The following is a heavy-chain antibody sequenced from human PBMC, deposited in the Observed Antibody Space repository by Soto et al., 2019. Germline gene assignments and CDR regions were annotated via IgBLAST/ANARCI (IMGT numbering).Heavy chain of an antibody. V-gene: IGHV4-4*02. CDR1: GGSISSSNW. D-gene: IGHD2-2*01. Sequence: SETLSLTCAVSGGSISSSNWWSWVRQPPGKGLEWIGEIYHSGTSFYNPSLKSRVTISVDGSKNQFSLKVNSVTAADTAVYYCARGRLVPAVNFDYWGLGTLVTVS. J-gene: IGHJ4*02. CDR2: IYHSGTS. CDR3: ARGRLVPAVNFDY.